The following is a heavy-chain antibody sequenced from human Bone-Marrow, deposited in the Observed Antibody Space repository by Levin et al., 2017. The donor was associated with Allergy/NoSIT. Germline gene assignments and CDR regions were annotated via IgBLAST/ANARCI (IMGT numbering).Heavy chain of an antibody. V-gene: IGHV3-30*04. J-gene: IGHJ4*02. CDR3: ARDYRDGYSY. CDR2: ISYDGSNK. D-gene: IGHD5-24*01. CDR1: GFTFSSYA. Sequence: GGSLRLSCAASGFTFSSYAMHWVRQAPGKGLEWVAVISYDGSNKYYADSVKGRFTISRDNSKNTLYLQMNSLRAEDTAVYYCARDYRDGYSYWGQGTLVTVSS.